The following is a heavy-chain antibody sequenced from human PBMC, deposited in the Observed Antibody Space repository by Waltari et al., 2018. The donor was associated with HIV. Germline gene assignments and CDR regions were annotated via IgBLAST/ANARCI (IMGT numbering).Heavy chain of an antibody. CDR2: IGTLGDT. CDR1: GFTFSSND. D-gene: IGHD6-19*01. J-gene: IGHJ4*02. CDR3: ARGSNSSGWSFDY. V-gene: IGHV3-13*01. Sequence: EVQLVESGGGLVQPGGSLRLSCAASGFTFSSNDMYWVRQVTGKGLEWVSGIGTLGDTYYPGSVKGRFTISRENAKNSLYLQMNSLRAGDTAVYYCARGSNSSGWSFDYWGQGTLVTVSS.